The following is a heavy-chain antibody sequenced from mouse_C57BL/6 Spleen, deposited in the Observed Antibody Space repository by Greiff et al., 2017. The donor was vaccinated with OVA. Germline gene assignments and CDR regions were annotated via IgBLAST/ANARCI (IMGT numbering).Heavy chain of an antibody. CDR2: ISNGGGST. V-gene: IGHV5-12*01. CDR3: ARSLLRDYYAMDY. D-gene: IGHD2-10*01. Sequence: EVKLVESGGGLVQPGGSLKLSCAASGFTFSDYYMYWVRQTPEKRLEWVAYISNGGGSTYYPDTVKGRFTISRDNAKNTLYLQMSRLKSEDTAMYYCARSLLRDYYAMDYWGQGTSVTVSS. CDR1: GFTFSDYY. J-gene: IGHJ4*01.